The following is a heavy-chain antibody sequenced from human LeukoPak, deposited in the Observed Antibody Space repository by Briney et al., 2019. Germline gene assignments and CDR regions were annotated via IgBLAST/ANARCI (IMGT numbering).Heavy chain of an antibody. V-gene: IGHV4-59*01. CDR2: IYYSGST. Sequence: PSETLSLTCTVSGGSISSYYWSWIRQPPGKGLEWIGYIYYSGSTNYNPSLKSRVTISVDTSKNQFSLKLSSVTAADTAVYYCARVRVFSLLRWAAKWFDPWGQGTLVTVSS. D-gene: IGHD2-15*01. CDR1: GGSISSYY. CDR3: ARVRVFSLLRWAAKWFDP. J-gene: IGHJ5*02.